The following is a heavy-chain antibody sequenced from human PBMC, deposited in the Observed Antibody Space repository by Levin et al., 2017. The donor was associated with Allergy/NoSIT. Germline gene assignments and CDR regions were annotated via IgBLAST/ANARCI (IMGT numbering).Heavy chain of an antibody. CDR2: TKNKAYSYTT. CDR3: GRLTKKGGTNNNNMDV. V-gene: IGHV3-72*01. D-gene: IGHD1/OR15-1a*01. J-gene: IGHJ6*04. CDR1: GFTFSDHY. Sequence: GGSLRLSCAASGFTFSDHYMDWVRQAPGKGLEWVGRTKNKAYSYTTIYAASVKDRFTISRDDSKNTLHLQMNSLKTEDTAVYYCGRLTKKGGTNNNNMDVWGKGTTGTVSS.